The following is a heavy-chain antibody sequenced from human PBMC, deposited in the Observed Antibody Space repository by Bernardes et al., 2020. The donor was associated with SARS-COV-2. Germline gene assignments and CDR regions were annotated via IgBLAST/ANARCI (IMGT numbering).Heavy chain of an antibody. CDR2: IYWDDDK. V-gene: IGHV2-5*02. Sequence: SGPTLVKPTQTLTLTCTFSGFSLSTSGVGVGWIRQPPGKALEWLALIYWDDDKRYSPSLKSRLTITKDTSKNQVVLTMTNMDPVDTATYYCAHLAQVYNWNDDGGAFDIWGQGTMVTVSS. CDR1: GFSLSTSGVG. CDR3: AHLAQVYNWNDDGGAFDI. J-gene: IGHJ3*02. D-gene: IGHD1-20*01.